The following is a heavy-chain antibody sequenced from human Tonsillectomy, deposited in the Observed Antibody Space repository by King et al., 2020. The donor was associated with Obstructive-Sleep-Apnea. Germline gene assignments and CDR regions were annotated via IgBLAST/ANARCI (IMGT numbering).Heavy chain of an antibody. CDR3: AKGNYYDIPYHFDY. D-gene: IGHD3-22*01. V-gene: IGHV3-30*18. Sequence: VQLVESGGGVVQPGRSLRLSCAASGFTFSSYGMHWVRQAPGKGLEWVTLISYDGSYNYYVDSVKGRFTISRDNSKNTLYLQMHSLRTEDAAVYYCAKGNYYDIPYHFDYWGQGTLVTVSS. CDR1: GFTFSSYG. CDR2: ISYDGSYN. J-gene: IGHJ4*02.